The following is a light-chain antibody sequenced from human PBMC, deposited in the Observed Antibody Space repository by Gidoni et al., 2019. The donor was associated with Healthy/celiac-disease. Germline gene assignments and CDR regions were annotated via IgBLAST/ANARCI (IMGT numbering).Light chain of an antibody. CDR1: QSVSSN. CDR2: GAS. CDR3: QQYNNWPLT. V-gene: IGKV3-15*01. Sequence: EIEMTQSPATLSVSPGERATLPCRASQSVSSNLAWYQQKPGQAPRLLIYGASTRATGIPARFSGSGSGTEFTLTISSLQSEDFAVYYCQQYNNWPLTFGGGTKVEIK. J-gene: IGKJ4*01.